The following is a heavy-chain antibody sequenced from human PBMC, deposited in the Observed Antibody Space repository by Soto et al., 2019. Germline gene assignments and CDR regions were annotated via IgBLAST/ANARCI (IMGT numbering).Heavy chain of an antibody. D-gene: IGHD2-21*01. V-gene: IGHV1-69*06. CDR3: AIYSIAVIAAQGHFYAMDV. CDR2: VNPPFSAT. Sequence: QEILVQSGAEVRKPGSSVKISCQSSGGDFKNFAINWLRQAPGQGPEWLGSVNPPFSATYYSPEVQDRLTIIADKSTGTSYMELRSLRFDDAATYYCAIYSIAVIAAQGHFYAMDVWGQGTTVTVSS. J-gene: IGHJ6*02. CDR1: GGDFKNFA.